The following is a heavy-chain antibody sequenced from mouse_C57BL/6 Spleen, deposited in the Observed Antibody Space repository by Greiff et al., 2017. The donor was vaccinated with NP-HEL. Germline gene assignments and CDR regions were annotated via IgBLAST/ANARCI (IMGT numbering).Heavy chain of an antibody. D-gene: IGHD3-2*01. V-gene: IGHV10-1*01. CDR2: IRSKSNNYAT. Sequence: EVKLVESGGGLVQPKGSLKLSCAASGFSFNTYAMNWVRQAPGKGLEWVARIRSKSNNYATYYDDSVKDRFTISREDSESMLYLQMNTLKTEDTAMDYCVRHETAHAMDYWGQGTSVTVSS. CDR1: GFSFNTYA. J-gene: IGHJ4*01. CDR3: VRHETAHAMDY.